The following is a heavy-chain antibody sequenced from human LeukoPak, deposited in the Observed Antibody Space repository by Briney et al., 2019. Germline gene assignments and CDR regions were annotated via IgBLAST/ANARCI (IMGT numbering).Heavy chain of an antibody. Sequence: SETLSLTCAVYGGSFSGYYWSWIRQPPGKGLEWIGEINHSGSTNYNPSLKSRVTISVDTSKNQFSLKLSSVTAADTAVYYCARDYRFYCSSTNCPPEAFDIWGQGTMVTVSS. V-gene: IGHV4-34*01. CDR1: GGSFSGYY. D-gene: IGHD2-2*01. CDR3: ARDYRFYCSSTNCPPEAFDI. CDR2: INHSGST. J-gene: IGHJ3*02.